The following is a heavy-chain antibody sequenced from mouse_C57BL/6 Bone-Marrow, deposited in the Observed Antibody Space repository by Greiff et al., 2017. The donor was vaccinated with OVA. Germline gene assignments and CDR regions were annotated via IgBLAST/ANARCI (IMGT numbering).Heavy chain of an antibody. CDR1: GYSITSDY. Sequence: EVQLKESGPGLAKPSQPLSLTCSVPGYSITSDYWNWLRNFPGNNLEYIGYISYSGRTYYNPSLKRRISIPRDTSQNQYYLQLNSVTTEDTATYFCSRIYYGYYYAMDYWGQGTSVTVSS. V-gene: IGHV3-8*01. CDR2: ISYSGRT. D-gene: IGHD2-2*01. CDR3: SRIYYGYYYAMDY. J-gene: IGHJ4*01.